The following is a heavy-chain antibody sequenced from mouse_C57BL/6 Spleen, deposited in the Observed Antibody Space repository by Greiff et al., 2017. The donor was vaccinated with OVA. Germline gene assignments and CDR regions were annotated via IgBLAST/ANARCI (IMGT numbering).Heavy chain of an antibody. Sequence: QVQLQQSGAELVRPGASVKLSCKASGYTFTDYYINWVKQRPGQGLEWIARIYPGSGNTYYNEKFKGKATLTAEKSSSTAYMQLSSLTSEDSAVYFCARGRTWYFDYWGQGTTLTVSS. CDR3: ARGRTWYFDY. V-gene: IGHV1-76*01. J-gene: IGHJ2*01. CDR2: IYPGSGNT. CDR1: GYTFTDYY.